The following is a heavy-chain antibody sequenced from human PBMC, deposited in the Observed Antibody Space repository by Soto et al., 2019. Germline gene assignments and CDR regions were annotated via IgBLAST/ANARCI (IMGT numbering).Heavy chain of an antibody. CDR1: GLTFSNYA. CDR2: IKGGGDDK. Sequence: GSLRLSCAASGLTFSNYAMNWVRQAPGKGLEWVSSIKGGGDDKNYADSVKGRFTISRDNSKNSLFLQMNSLRAEDTALFYCAREGKYCSGGSCLKGYWGQGTLVTVSS. CDR3: AREGKYCSGGSCLKGY. D-gene: IGHD2-15*01. J-gene: IGHJ4*02. V-gene: IGHV3-7*01.